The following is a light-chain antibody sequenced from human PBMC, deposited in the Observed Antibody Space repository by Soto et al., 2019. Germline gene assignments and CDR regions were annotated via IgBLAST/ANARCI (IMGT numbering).Light chain of an antibody. J-gene: IGKJ4*01. CDR1: QAITSW. Sequence: DIQMTQSPSYVSASLGDSVTITCRARQAITSWLAWYQQKPGKAPKLLIYSASNLQSGVPSRFRGSGSGTYFTLTISSLQPEDFATYYCQQTNSFPLTFGGGTKVDIK. CDR3: QQTNSFPLT. V-gene: IGKV1-12*01. CDR2: SAS.